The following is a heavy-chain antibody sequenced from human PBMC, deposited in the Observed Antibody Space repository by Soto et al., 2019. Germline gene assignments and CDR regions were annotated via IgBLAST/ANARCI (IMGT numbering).Heavy chain of an antibody. CDR2: MNPNSGNT. Sequence: QVQLVQSGAEVKKPGASVKVSCKASGYTFTSYDINWVRQAAGQGLEWMGWMNPNSGNTGYAQRFQGRVTMTRNTSITTAYMALSSLRSETTAVYYCARGQYMIDYWGQGTLVTVSS. D-gene: IGHD5-18*01. V-gene: IGHV1-8*01. CDR3: ARGQYMIDY. J-gene: IGHJ4*02. CDR1: GYTFTSYD.